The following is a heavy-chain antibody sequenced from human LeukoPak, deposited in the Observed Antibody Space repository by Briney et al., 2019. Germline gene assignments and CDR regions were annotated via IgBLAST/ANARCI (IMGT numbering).Heavy chain of an antibody. CDR3: ARTLPNYYYGMDV. V-gene: IGHV1-2*02. Sequence: APVKVSCKASGYTFSGYYMHWVRQAPGQGLEWMGWINPNSGDTNYAQKFQGRVSMTRDTSINTAYMELSRLRSDDTSVYYCARTLPNYYYGMDVWGQGTTVTVSS. CDR2: INPNSGDT. J-gene: IGHJ6*02. D-gene: IGHD1-26*01. CDR1: GYTFSGYY.